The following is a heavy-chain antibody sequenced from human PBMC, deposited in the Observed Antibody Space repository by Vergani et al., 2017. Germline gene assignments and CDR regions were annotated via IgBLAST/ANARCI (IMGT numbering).Heavy chain of an antibody. Sequence: VQLVPSGAEVKTPGSSVKVSCKASGGTFSSYAISWVRQAPGQGLEWMEGIIPIFGTANYAQKFQGRVTITADKSTSTAYMELSSLRSEDTAVYYCARGDMVRGVIMSVYYYGMDVWGQGTTVTVSS. D-gene: IGHD3-10*01. V-gene: IGHV1-69*06. CDR3: ARGDMVRGVIMSVYYYGMDV. J-gene: IGHJ6*02. CDR1: GGTFSSYA. CDR2: IIPIFGTA.